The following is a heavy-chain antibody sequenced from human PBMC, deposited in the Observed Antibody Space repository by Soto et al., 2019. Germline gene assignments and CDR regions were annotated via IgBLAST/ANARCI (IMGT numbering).Heavy chain of an antibody. Sequence: QITLNESGPTQVKPRQTLTLTCTFSGFSLTTSGVGVGWIRQSPGKAPERLALIYWDDDKRYSPSLKSRLTTTKDPSKTRVVLTMADLDPADTATYYCAHRVLRTVFGLVTTTAIYFDFWGQGTPVAVSS. D-gene: IGHD3-3*01. J-gene: IGHJ4*02. CDR3: AHRVLRTVFGLVTTTAIYFDF. V-gene: IGHV2-5*02. CDR2: IYWDDDK. CDR1: GFSLTTSGVG.